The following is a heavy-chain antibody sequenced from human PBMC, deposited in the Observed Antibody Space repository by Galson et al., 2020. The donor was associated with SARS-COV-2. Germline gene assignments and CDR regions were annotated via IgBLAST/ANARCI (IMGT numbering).Heavy chain of an antibody. CDR1: GFTFSSYA. V-gene: IGHV3-30-3*01. J-gene: IGHJ5*02. CDR3: AREGATPIELGLEGWFDP. CDR2: ISYDGSNK. D-gene: IGHD5-18*01. Sequence: TAGSLSLSCAASGFTFSSYAMHWVRQAPGKGLEWVAVISYDGSNKYYADSVKRRCTISRDNSKNTLYLQMTSLRAEDTAVYYCAREGATPIELGLEGWFDPWGQGTLVTVSS.